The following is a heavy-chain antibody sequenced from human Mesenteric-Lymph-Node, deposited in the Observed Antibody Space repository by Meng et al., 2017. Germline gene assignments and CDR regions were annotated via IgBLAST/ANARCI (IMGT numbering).Heavy chain of an antibody. CDR1: GFTFSSYW. V-gene: IGHV3-74*01. J-gene: IGHJ4*01. D-gene: IGHD3-16*01. Sequence: EVQLVESGGGLVHPWWSVSHSCAASGFTFSSYWMDWVSQGPGKGLVGGSDMKSDGSNIRYADYVKGRFTMFRDNDKNTLYLQMNRLRPEDTAVYYGARGGVMGGCDYWGHGTLVTVSS. CDR2: MKSDGSNI. CDR3: ARGGVMGGCDY.